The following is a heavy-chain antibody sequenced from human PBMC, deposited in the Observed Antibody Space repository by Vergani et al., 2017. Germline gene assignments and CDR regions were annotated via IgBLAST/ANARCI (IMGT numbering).Heavy chain of an antibody. V-gene: IGHV4-4*02. CDR3: ARGLWFGELNPYYYYGMDV. CDR1: GGSISSSNW. J-gene: IGHJ6*02. CDR2: IYHSGST. D-gene: IGHD3-10*01. Sequence: QLQLQESGPGLVKPSGTLSLTCAVSGGSISSSNWWSWVRQPPGKGLEWIGEIYHSGSTNYNPSLKSRVTISVDKSKNQFSLKLSAVTAADTAVYYCARGLWFGELNPYYYYGMDVWGQGTTVTVSS.